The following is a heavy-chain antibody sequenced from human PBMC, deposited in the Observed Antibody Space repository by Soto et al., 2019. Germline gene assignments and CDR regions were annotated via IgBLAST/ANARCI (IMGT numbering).Heavy chain of an antibody. CDR2: ISYDGSNK. CDR1: GFTFSSYA. J-gene: IGHJ4*02. V-gene: IGHV3-30-3*01. Sequence: QVQLVESGGGVVQPGRSLRLSCAASGFTFSSYAMHWVRQAPGKGLEWVAVISYDGSNKYYADSVEGRFTISRDNSKNTLYLQMNSLRAEDTAVYYCARGGGELEIMVRGHNLDYWGQGTLVTVSS. CDR3: ARGGGELEIMVRGHNLDY. D-gene: IGHD3-10*01.